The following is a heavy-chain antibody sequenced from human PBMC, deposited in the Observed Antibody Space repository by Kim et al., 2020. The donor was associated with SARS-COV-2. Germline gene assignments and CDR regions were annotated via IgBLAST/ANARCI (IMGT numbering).Heavy chain of an antibody. CDR3: ARCGGSGWYDSDYYYGMDV. D-gene: IGHD6-19*01. Sequence: GGSLRLSCAASGFTFSSYGMHWVRQAPGKGLEWVAVISYDGSNKYYADSVKGRFTISRDNSKNTLYLQMNSLRAEDTAVYYCARCGGSGWYDSDYYYGMDVWGQGTTVTVS. J-gene: IGHJ6*02. V-gene: IGHV3-33*05. CDR2: ISYDGSNK. CDR1: GFTFSSYG.